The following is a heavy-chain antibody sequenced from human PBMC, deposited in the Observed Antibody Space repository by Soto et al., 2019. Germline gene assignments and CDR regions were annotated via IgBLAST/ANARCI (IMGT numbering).Heavy chain of an antibody. D-gene: IGHD6-6*01. J-gene: IGHJ4*02. Sequence: QSXGALILSCAAAGFTFSSYAMHWVRQAPGKGLEWVAVISYDGSNKYYADSVKGRFTISRGNSKNTLYLQMNSLRAEDTAVYYCARGRLKYSSSSGSGHWGQGTLVTVSS. CDR2: ISYDGSNK. V-gene: IGHV3-30-3*01. CDR1: GFTFSSYA. CDR3: ARGRLKYSSSSGSGH.